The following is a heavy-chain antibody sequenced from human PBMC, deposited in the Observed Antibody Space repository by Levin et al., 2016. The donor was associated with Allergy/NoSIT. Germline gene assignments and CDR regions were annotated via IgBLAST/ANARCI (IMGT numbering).Heavy chain of an antibody. V-gene: IGHV1-69*04. D-gene: IGHD2-15*01. CDR3: ARDNARYCSGGSCYSG. CDR1: GGTFSSYT. J-gene: IGHJ4*02. Sequence: SVKVSCKASGGTFSSYTVSWVRQAPGQGLEWMGRIIPILGIANYAQKFQGRVTITADKSTSTAYMELSSLRSEDTAVYYCARDNARYCSGGSCYSGWGQGTLVTVSS. CDR2: IIPILGIA.